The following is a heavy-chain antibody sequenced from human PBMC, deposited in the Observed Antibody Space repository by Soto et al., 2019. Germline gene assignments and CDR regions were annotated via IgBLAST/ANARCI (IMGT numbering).Heavy chain of an antibody. D-gene: IGHD6-19*01. CDR2: ISAYNGNT. V-gene: IGHV1-18*01. Sequence: ASVKVSCKASGYTFTSYGISWVRQAPGQGLEWMGWISAYNGNTNYAQKLQGRVTMTTDTSTSTAYMELRSLRSDDTAVYYCARASQIAVAGNYYYYGMDVWGQGTTVTVS. J-gene: IGHJ6*02. CDR3: ARASQIAVAGNYYYYGMDV. CDR1: GYTFTSYG.